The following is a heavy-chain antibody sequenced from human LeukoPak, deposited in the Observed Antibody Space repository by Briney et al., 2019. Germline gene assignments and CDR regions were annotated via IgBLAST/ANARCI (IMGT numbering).Heavy chain of an antibody. V-gene: IGHV4-34*01. J-gene: IGHJ4*02. D-gene: IGHD2-21*02. CDR2: INHGGYT. Sequence: SETLSLTCAVYGGSFSGYYWSWVRQTPGKGLEWIGEINHGGYTNDSPSLKSRVTLSIDTSRKQFSLNLRSVTVADTGIYYCTRMTAGHDYWGQGTLVTVSS. CDR1: GGSFSGYY. CDR3: TRMTAGHDY.